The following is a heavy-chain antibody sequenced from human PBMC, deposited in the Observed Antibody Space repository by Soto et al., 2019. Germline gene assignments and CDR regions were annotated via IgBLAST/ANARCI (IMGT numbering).Heavy chain of an antibody. Sequence: VQLVESGGGVVQPGRSLRLSCAASGFTFSSYGMHWVRQAPGKGLEWVAVISYDGSNKYYADSVKGRFTISRDNSKNTLYLQMNSLRAEDTAVYYCAKDRGAAHFDYWGQGTLVTVSS. CDR2: ISYDGSNK. CDR1: GFTFSSYG. D-gene: IGHD3-10*01. J-gene: IGHJ4*02. V-gene: IGHV3-30*18. CDR3: AKDRGAAHFDY.